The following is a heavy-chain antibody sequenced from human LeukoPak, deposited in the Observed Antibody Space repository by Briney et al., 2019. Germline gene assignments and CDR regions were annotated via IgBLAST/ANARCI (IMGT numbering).Heavy chain of an antibody. D-gene: IGHD3-22*01. CDR1: GYNFISYW. V-gene: IGHV5-51*01. CDR2: IYPADSDT. CDR3: ARQFGYFDSSGLFDY. J-gene: IGHJ4*02. Sequence: GESLKISCKGSGYNFISYWIGWVRQMPGKGLEWMGIIYPADSDTTYSPSFRGQVTISADKSISTAYLQWSSLKASDTAIYYCARQFGYFDSSGLFDYWGQGTLVTVSS.